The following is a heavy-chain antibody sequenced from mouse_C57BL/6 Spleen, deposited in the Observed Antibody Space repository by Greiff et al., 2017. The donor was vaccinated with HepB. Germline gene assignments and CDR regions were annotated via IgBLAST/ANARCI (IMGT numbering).Heavy chain of an antibody. J-gene: IGHJ3*01. CDR3: AREGGYDGYSDPSFAY. Sequence: QVQLQQPGAELVKPGASVKLSCKASGYTFTSYWMHWVKQRPGQGLEWIGMIHPNSGSTNYNEKFKSKATLTVDKSSSTAYMQLSSLTSEDSAVYYCAREGGYDGYSDPSFAYWGQGTLVTVSA. D-gene: IGHD2-3*01. V-gene: IGHV1-64*01. CDR2: IHPNSGST. CDR1: GYTFTSYW.